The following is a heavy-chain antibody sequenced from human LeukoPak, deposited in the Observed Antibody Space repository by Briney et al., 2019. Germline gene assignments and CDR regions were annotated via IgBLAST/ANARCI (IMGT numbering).Heavy chain of an antibody. Sequence: SEALSLTCTVSGGSISRSSYYWGWIRQPPGKGLEWIGSIFYSGSTYYNPSLKSRVTISVDTSKNQFSLKVTSVTVADTAVYYCARWRDGYTYDSWGQGTLVTVSS. CDR1: GGSISRSSYY. V-gene: IGHV4-39*07. D-gene: IGHD5-24*01. J-gene: IGHJ4*02. CDR2: IFYSGST. CDR3: ARWRDGYTYDS.